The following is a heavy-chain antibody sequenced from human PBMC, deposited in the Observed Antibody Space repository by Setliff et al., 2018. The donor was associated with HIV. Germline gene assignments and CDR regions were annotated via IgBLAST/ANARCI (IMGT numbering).Heavy chain of an antibody. V-gene: IGHV1-69*05. J-gene: IGHJ2*01. CDR1: GGSLNNYA. CDR2: IIPIFGTT. CDR3: ARDLNDRWLQQYWFLDF. Sequence: SVKVSCKASGGSLNNYAISWVRQAPGQGLEWMGGIIPIFGTTNYAQKFQDRVTITTDESTTTSNMELSSLRSEDTALYFCARDLNDRWLQQYWFLDFWGRGTQVTVSS. D-gene: IGHD5-12*01.